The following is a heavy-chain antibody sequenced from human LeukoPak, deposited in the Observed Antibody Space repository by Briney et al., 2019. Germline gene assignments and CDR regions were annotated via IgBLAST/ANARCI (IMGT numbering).Heavy chain of an antibody. V-gene: IGHV1-69*05. CDR1: GGTFSSYA. J-gene: IGHJ3*02. D-gene: IGHD4-11*01. CDR2: IIPIFGTA. CDR3: ARARGVYSNLGDDAFDI. Sequence: GASVKVSCKASGGTFSSYAISWVRQAPGQGLEWMGGIIPIFGTANYAQKFQGRVTITTDESTSTAYMELSSLRSEDTAVYYCARARGVYSNLGDDAFDIWGQGTMVTVSS.